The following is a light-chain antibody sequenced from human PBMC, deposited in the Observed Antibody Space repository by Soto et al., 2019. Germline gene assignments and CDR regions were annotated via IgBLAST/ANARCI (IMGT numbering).Light chain of an antibody. CDR1: SSDVGGYNY. CDR2: DVS. V-gene: IGLV2-14*01. J-gene: IGLJ1*01. CDR3: SSYTSSSTLYV. Sequence: QSALTQPASVSGSPGQSITISCTGTSSDVGGYNYVSWYQQHPGKAPKFMIYDVSNRLSGVSNRFSGSKSGNTASLTISGLQAEDEADYYCSSYTSSSTLYVFGTGTKLTVL.